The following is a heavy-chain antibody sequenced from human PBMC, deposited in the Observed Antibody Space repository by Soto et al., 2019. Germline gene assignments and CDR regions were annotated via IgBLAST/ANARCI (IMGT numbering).Heavy chain of an antibody. CDR3: ARWEYYDSSGYSYYFDY. V-gene: IGHV1-18*01. Sequence: ASVKVSCKASGYTFTSYGISWVRQAPGQGLEWMGWISAYNGNTNYAQKLQGRVTMTTDTSTSTAYMELRSLRSDGTAVYYCARWEYYDSSGYSYYFDYWGQGTLVTVSS. CDR2: ISAYNGNT. J-gene: IGHJ4*02. CDR1: GYTFTSYG. D-gene: IGHD3-22*01.